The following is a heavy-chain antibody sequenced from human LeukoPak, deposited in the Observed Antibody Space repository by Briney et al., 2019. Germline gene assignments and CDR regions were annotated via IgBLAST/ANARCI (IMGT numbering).Heavy chain of an antibody. Sequence: PGGSLRLSCAAPGFTFSSYSMNWVRQAPGKGLEWVSSISGSSSYIYYADSVKGRFTISRDNAKNSLYLQMNSLRAEDTAVYYCARDRVTRPSDAFDIWGQGTMVTVSS. J-gene: IGHJ3*02. D-gene: IGHD4-11*01. CDR2: ISGSSSYI. CDR3: ARDRVTRPSDAFDI. CDR1: GFTFSSYS. V-gene: IGHV3-21*01.